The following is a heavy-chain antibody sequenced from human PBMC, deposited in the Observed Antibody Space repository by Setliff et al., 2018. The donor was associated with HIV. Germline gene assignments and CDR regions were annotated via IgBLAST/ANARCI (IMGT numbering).Heavy chain of an antibody. D-gene: IGHD6-13*01. CDR2: MNPNNGNT. Sequence: ASVKVSCKPSGYTFTSYGLSWVRQAPGQGLEWMGWMNPNNGNTGYAEKFQGRVTMTRDTSISTAYMELSSLRSEDTAVYYCARGAAAGQLDYWGQGTLVTVSS. CDR1: GYTFTSYG. J-gene: IGHJ4*02. V-gene: IGHV1-8*02. CDR3: ARGAAAGQLDY.